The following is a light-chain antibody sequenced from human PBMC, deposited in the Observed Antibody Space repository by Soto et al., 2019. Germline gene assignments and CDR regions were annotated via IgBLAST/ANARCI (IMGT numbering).Light chain of an antibody. V-gene: IGLV1-44*01. CDR2: SNN. J-gene: IGLJ3*02. CDR1: SSNIGSNT. CDR3: AAWDDSLNGQV. Sequence: LTQPPSASGTPGQRVTISCSGSSSNIGSNTVNWYQQLPGTAPKLLIYSNNQRPSGVPDRFSGSKSGTSASLAISGLQSEDEADYYCAAWDDSLNGQVFGGGTKVTVL.